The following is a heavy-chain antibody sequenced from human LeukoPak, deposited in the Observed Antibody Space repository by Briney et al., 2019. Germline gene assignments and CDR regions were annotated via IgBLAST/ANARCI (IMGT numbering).Heavy chain of an antibody. CDR3: AKEKPPVLWFGDYFDY. V-gene: IGHV3-23*01. CDR1: GFTFSSYA. CDR2: ISGSGGST. J-gene: IGHJ4*02. Sequence: HAGGSLRLSCAASGFTFSSYAMSWVRQAPGKGLEWVSAISGSGGSTYYADSVKGRFTISRDNSKNTLYLQMNSLRAEDTAVYYCAKEKPPVLWFGDYFDYWGQGTLVTVSS. D-gene: IGHD3-10*01.